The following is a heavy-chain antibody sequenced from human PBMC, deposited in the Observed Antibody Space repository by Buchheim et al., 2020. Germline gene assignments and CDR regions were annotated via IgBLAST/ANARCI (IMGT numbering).Heavy chain of an antibody. J-gene: IGHJ4*02. Sequence: QVQLQESGPGLVKPSQTLSLTCTVSGGSISSGDYYWSWIRQPPGKGLEWIGYIYYSGCTYYNPSLNSRITISVDTSKNHFSLKLSAVTAADTAVYYCARERGRWFGEYFDYWGQGTL. CDR1: GGSISSGDYY. CDR2: IYYSGCT. V-gene: IGHV4-30-4*01. D-gene: IGHD3-10*01. CDR3: ARERGRWFGEYFDY.